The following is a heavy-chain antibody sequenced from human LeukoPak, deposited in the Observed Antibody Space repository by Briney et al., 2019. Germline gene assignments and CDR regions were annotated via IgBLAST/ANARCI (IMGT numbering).Heavy chain of an antibody. CDR2: INHSGST. CDR1: GGSFSGYY. J-gene: IGHJ5*02. D-gene: IGHD1-14*01. V-gene: IGHV4-34*01. CDR3: ATERSSSRKWFDP. Sequence: KPSETLSLTCAVYGGSFSGYYWSWIRQPPGKGLEWIGEINHSGSTNYNPSLKSRVTISVDTSKNQFSLKLSSVTAADTAVYYCATERSSSRKWFDPWGQGTLVTVSS.